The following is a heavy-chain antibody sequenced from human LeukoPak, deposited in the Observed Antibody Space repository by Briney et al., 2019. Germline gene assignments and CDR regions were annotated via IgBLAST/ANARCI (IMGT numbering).Heavy chain of an antibody. CDR3: ASHPITMIVAPDY. CDR1: GGSVSSGSYY. D-gene: IGHD3-22*01. Sequence: SETLSLSCTVSGGSVSSGSYYWSWIRQPPGKGLEWIGYIYYSGSTNYNPSLKSRVTISVDTSKNQFSLKLSSVTAADTAVYYCASHPITMIVAPDYWGQGTLVTVSS. CDR2: IYYSGST. V-gene: IGHV4-61*01. J-gene: IGHJ4*02.